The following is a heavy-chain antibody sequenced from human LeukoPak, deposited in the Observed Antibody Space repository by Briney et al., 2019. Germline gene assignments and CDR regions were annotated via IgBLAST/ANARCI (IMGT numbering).Heavy chain of an antibody. Sequence: GGSLRLSCVASGFTFSNYWMNWFRQAPEKGLEWVANIKYDGSEIYHVDSVKGRFTISRDNAQNSLYLQMNNLRAEDTAVYYCARHYYNGNSDERYWFFDLWGRGTLVTVSS. V-gene: IGHV3-7*01. CDR1: GFTFSNYW. J-gene: IGHJ2*01. CDR3: ARHYYNGNSDERYWFFDL. CDR2: IKYDGSEI. D-gene: IGHD4-23*01.